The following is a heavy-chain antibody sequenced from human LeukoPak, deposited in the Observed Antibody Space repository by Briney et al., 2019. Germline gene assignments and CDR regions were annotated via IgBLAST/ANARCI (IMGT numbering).Heavy chain of an antibody. Sequence: GRSLRLSCAASGFTFSSYAMHWVRQAPGKGLEWVAVISYDGSNKYYADSVKGRFTISRDNSKNTLYLQMNSLRAEDTAVYYCASDAYSSSWFPDYWGQGTLVTVSS. CDR3: ASDAYSSSWFPDY. CDR1: GFTFSSYA. V-gene: IGHV3-30-3*01. J-gene: IGHJ4*02. D-gene: IGHD6-13*01. CDR2: ISYDGSNK.